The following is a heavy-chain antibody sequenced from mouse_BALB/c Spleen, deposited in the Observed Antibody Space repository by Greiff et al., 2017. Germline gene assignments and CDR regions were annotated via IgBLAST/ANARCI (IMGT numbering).Heavy chain of an antibody. D-gene: IGHD2-2*01. Sequence: VQLKESGGGLVKPGGSLKLSCAASGFTFSDYYMYWVRQTPEKRLEWVATISDGGSYTYYPDSVKGRFTISRDNAKNNLYLQMSSLKSEDTAMYYCAREGYVGHFDYWGQGTTLTVSS. V-gene: IGHV5-4*02. J-gene: IGHJ2*01. CDR2: ISDGGSYT. CDR3: AREGYVGHFDY. CDR1: GFTFSDYY.